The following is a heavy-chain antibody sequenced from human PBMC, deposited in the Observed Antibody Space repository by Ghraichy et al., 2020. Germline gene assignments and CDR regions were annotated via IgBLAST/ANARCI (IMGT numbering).Heavy chain of an antibody. CDR3: ARGWGARDGYNPNWFDP. Sequence: SETLSLTCTVSGGSISSYYWSWIRQPPGKGLEWIGYIYYSGSTNYNPSLKSRVTISVDTSKNQFSLKLSSVTAADTAVYYCARGWGARDGYNPNWFDPWGQGTLVTVSS. J-gene: IGHJ5*02. CDR2: IYYSGST. CDR1: GGSISSYY. D-gene: IGHD5-24*01. V-gene: IGHV4-59*01.